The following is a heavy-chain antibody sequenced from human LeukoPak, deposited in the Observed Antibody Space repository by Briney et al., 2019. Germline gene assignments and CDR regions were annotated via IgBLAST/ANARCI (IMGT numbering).Heavy chain of an antibody. CDR1: GGSVTTYH. Sequence: MASETLSLTCAVSGGSVTTYHWSWIRQPAGKGLEWIGRIYSSGSTNYNPSLKSRVTISLDTSKNQFSLKMSSVTAADTAVYFCARGSYTISSGYYRPFDYWGHGTLVTVSS. CDR3: ARGSYTISSGYYRPFDY. J-gene: IGHJ4*01. D-gene: IGHD3-22*01. V-gene: IGHV4-4*07. CDR2: IYSSGST.